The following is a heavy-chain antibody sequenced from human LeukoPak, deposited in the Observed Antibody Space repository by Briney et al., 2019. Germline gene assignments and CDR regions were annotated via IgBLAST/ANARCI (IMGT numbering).Heavy chain of an antibody. D-gene: IGHD4-17*01. CDR3: ATDHGFHYGAYFDY. CDR2: ISYDGSNK. J-gene: IGHJ4*02. V-gene: IGHV3-30*03. Sequence: GGSLRLSCAASGFTFNTFGMHWVRQAPGKGLEWVAVISYDGSNKYSADSVKGRFTISRDNSKNTLYLQMNSLRAEDTAVYYCATDHGFHYGAYFDYWGQGTLVTVSS. CDR1: GFTFNTFG.